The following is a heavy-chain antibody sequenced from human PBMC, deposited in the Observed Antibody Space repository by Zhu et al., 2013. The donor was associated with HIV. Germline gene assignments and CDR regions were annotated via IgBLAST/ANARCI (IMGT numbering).Heavy chain of an antibody. D-gene: IGHD2-2*01. CDR2: IIPIFGTA. J-gene: IGHJ3*02. Sequence: QVQLVQSGAEVKKPGSSVKVSCKASGGTFSSYAISWVRQAPGQGLEWMGGIIPIFGTANYAQKFQGRVTITADESTSTAYMELSRLRSDDTAVYYCASTAGIVVVPARGAFDIWGQGTMVTVSS. V-gene: IGHV1-69*01. CDR3: ASTAGIVVVPARGAFDI. CDR1: GGTFSSYA.